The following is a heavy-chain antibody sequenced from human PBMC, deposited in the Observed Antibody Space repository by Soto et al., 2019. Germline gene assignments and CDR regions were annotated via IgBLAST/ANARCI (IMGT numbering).Heavy chain of an antibody. CDR2: INANAIDT. D-gene: IGHD2-8*01. J-gene: IGHJ4*02. CDR3: ARRDNNGFPDY. Sequence: PGGSQRLSCAASGFLYGNHGMTWVRQAPGRALEWVSTINANAIDTHYADSVKGQVTISADKSITTAYLHYSSLKASDTAMYYCARRDNNGFPDYWGQGTLVTVSS. V-gene: IGHV3-23*01. CDR1: GFLYGNHG.